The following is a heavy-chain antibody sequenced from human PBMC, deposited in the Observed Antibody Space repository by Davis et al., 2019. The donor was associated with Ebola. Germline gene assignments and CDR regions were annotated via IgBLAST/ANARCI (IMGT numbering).Heavy chain of an antibody. CDR1: GGSISSYY. CDR3: AREIAARYPANPYYYYCGMDV. CDR2: IYYSGST. V-gene: IGHV4-59*12. D-gene: IGHD6-6*01. Sequence: MPSETLSLTCTVSGGSISSYYWSWIRQSPGKGLEWIGYIYYSGSTYYNPSLKSRVTISVDTSKNQFSLKLSSVTAADTAVYYCAREIAARYPANPYYYYCGMDVWGQGTTVTVSS. J-gene: IGHJ6*02.